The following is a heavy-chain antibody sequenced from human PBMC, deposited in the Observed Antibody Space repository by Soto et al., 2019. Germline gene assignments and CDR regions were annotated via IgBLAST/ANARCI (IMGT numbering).Heavy chain of an antibody. D-gene: IGHD2-8*01. CDR3: EEDMAPNDTYNWFEP. CDR1: GFTFSSSA. CDR2: IVVGSGNT. J-gene: IGHJ5*02. V-gene: IGHV1-58*02. Sequence: ASVKVSCKASVTSGFTFSSSAIQGGRQARGQRPEWIGWIVVGSGNTNYAQKFQERVTITRDMSTTTAYMELGSLTAEDTAMYYCEEDMAPNDTYNWFEPWG.